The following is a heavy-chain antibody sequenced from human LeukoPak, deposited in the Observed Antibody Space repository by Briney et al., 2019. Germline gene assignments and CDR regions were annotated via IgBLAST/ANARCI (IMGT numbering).Heavy chain of an antibody. CDR1: GFTFSSYW. V-gene: IGHV3-53*04. D-gene: IGHD5-18*01. CDR3: QLWLDAFDI. J-gene: IGHJ3*02. CDR2: IYSGGST. Sequence: GGSLRLSCAASGFTFSSYWMSWVRQAPGKGLEWVSVIYSGGSTYYADSVKGRFTISRHNSKNTLYLQMNSLRAEDTAVYYCQLWLDAFDIWGQGTMVTVSS.